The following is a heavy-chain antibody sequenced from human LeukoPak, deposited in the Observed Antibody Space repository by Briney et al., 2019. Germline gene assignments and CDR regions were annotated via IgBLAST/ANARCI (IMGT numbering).Heavy chain of an antibody. Sequence: GGSLRLSCAASGFTFSSYSMNWVRQAPGKGLEWVSYISSSGSTIYYADSVKGRFTISRDNAKNSLYLQMNSLRAEDTAVYYCARAPSDYGDYIYYYGMDVWGQGTTVTVSS. V-gene: IGHV3-48*04. CDR1: GFTFSSYS. D-gene: IGHD4-17*01. CDR2: ISSSGSTI. CDR3: ARAPSDYGDYIYYYGMDV. J-gene: IGHJ6*02.